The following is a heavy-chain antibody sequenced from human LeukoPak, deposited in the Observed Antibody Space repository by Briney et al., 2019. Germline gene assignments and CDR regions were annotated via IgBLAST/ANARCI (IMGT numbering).Heavy chain of an antibody. CDR1: GYTFTSYD. CDR2: INPNSGNT. V-gene: IGHV1-8*01. CDR3: ARATPPVHRKGMHV. Sequence: ASVKVSCKASGYTFTSYDINWVRQATGQGLEWMGWINPNSGNTGYAQKFQGRVTMTGNTSISTAYMQLRSLRSEDTAVYYCARATPPVHRKGMHVWGQGPTVPVSS. J-gene: IGHJ6*02.